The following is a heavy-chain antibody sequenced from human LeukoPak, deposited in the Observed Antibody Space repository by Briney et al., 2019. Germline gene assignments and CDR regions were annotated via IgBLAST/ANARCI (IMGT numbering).Heavy chain of an antibody. Sequence: ASVKVSCKASGYTFTGYYMHWVRQAPGQGLEWMGRINPNSGGTNYAQKFQGRVTMTRDTSISTAYMELSRLRSDDTAVYYCARVVWSGYYYYYYYGMDVWGQGTTVTVSS. V-gene: IGHV1-2*06. CDR3: ARVVWSGYYYYYYYGMDV. D-gene: IGHD3-3*01. CDR2: INPNSGGT. J-gene: IGHJ6*02. CDR1: GYTFTGYY.